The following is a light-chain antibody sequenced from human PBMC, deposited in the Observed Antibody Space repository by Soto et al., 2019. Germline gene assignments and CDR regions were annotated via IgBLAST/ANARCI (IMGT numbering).Light chain of an antibody. V-gene: IGKV1-9*01. CDR1: SDISSA. Sequence: IQLTQSPSFLSASVEDRVPISCRASSDISSALAWYQQEPGKPPKLLIYDSSTLQTGVPSRFTGSGSGRKFTLTISGLQFGDFATYFCQQLSHYPYTFGQGTKLEI. CDR2: DSS. CDR3: QQLSHYPYT. J-gene: IGKJ2*01.